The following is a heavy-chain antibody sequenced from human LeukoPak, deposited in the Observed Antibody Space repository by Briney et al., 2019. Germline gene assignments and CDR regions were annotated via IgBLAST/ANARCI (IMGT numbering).Heavy chain of an antibody. Sequence: SVKVSCTASGGTFSSYAISWVRQAPGQGLEWMGGIIPIFGTANYAQKFQGRVTITADESTSTAYMELSSLRSEDTAVYYCARRLWPAAPFDSWGQGTLVTVSS. CDR3: ARRLWPAAPFDS. CDR2: IIPIFGTA. D-gene: IGHD2-2*01. J-gene: IGHJ4*02. V-gene: IGHV1-69*13. CDR1: GGTFSSYA.